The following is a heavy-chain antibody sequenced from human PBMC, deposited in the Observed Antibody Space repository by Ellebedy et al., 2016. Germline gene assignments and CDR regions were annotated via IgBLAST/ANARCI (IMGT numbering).Heavy chain of an antibody. CDR3: ARAIPYYYDSSGLDY. J-gene: IGHJ4*02. CDR2: IDWDDDK. Sequence: SGPTLAKPTQTLTLTCTFSGFSLSTSGMCVSWIRQPPGKALEWLARIDWDDDKYYSTSLKTRLTISKDTSKNQVVLTMTNMDPVDTATYYCARAIPYYYDSSGLDYWGQGTLVTVSS. D-gene: IGHD3-22*01. V-gene: IGHV2-70*11. CDR1: GFSLSTSGMC.